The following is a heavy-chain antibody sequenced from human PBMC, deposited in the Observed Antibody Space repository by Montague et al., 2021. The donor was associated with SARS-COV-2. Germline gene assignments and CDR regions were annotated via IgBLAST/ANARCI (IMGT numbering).Heavy chain of an antibody. CDR1: GGSVSSSPYY. D-gene: IGHD3-10*01. Sequence: SETLSFTCTVSGGSVSSSPYYWGWIRQPPGKGLEWVGCISYSGRTYFSPSLKCRLTISVDSSENQFSLRLSSVTAADTAVYYCASAYYYASGSYVYNYYMDVWGKGTPVTVSS. CDR2: ISYSGRT. V-gene: IGHV4-39*01. J-gene: IGHJ6*03. CDR3: ASAYYYASGSYVYNYYMDV.